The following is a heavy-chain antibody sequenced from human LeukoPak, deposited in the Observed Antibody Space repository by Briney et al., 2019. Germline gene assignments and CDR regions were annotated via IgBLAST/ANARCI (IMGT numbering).Heavy chain of an antibody. Sequence: ASVKVSCKASGYTFTSYDINWVRQATGQGLEWMGWMNPNSGNTGYAQKFQGRVTMTRNTSISTAYMELSSLRSEDTAVYYCARGSSYYGSGSYYSLFSWFDTWGQGTLVTVSS. CDR1: GYTFTSYD. V-gene: IGHV1-8*01. D-gene: IGHD3-10*01. CDR2: MNPNSGNT. J-gene: IGHJ5*02. CDR3: ARGSSYYGSGSYYSLFSWFDT.